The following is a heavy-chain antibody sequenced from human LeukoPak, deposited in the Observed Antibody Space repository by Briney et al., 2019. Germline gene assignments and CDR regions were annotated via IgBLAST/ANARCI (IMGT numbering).Heavy chain of an antibody. CDR3: ARSAICCGFYY. Sequence: GESLKISCQGFGYSFTDYWIGWVRQMPGKGLEWMGIIYGGDSEARYSPSLQGQVSISADKYTNTAYLQWSSLKASDTAMYYCARSAICCGFYYWGQGTLVTVAS. CDR2: IYGGDSEA. CDR1: GYSFTDYW. D-gene: IGHD2-21*01. V-gene: IGHV5-51*01. J-gene: IGHJ4*02.